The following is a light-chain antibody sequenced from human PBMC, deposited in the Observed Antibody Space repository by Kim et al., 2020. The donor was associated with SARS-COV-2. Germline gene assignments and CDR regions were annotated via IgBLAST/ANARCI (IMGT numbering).Light chain of an antibody. CDR1: SSNLGSNY. J-gene: IGLJ3*02. CDR3: AAWDDSLSGWV. V-gene: IGLV1-47*01. Sequence: GQWVTIACSGSSSNLGSNYVYWSQQLPGTAPKLLIYRNNQRPSGVPDRFSCSKSGTSASLAISGLRSEDEADYYCAAWDDSLSGWVFGGGTKLTVL. CDR2: RNN.